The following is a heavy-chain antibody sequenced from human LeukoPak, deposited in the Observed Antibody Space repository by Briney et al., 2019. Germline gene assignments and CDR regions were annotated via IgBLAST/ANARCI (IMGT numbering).Heavy chain of an antibody. J-gene: IGHJ3*02. CDR2: MNPNSGNT. V-gene: IGHV1-8*01. CDR3: AVVDTAMGRPFDAFDT. D-gene: IGHD5-18*01. Sequence: ASVKVSCKASGYTFTSYDINWVRQATGQGLEWMGWMNPNSGNTGYAQKFQGRVTMTRNTSISTAYMELSSLRSEDTAVYYCAVVDTAMGRPFDAFDTWGQGTMVTVSS. CDR1: GYTFTSYD.